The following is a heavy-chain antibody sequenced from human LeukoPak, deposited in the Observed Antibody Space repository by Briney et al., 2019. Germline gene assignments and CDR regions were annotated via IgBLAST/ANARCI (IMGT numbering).Heavy chain of an antibody. D-gene: IGHD2-2*01. CDR2: MYYSGST. CDR3: ARAPAGQPYYYMDV. V-gene: IGHV4-59*01. Sequence: PSETLSLTCTVSGGALTKYYRSWIRQPPGKGLEWIGYMYYSGSTNYNPSLKSRVTMSVDTSNNQISLKMTSLTAADTAVYYCARAPAGQPYYYMDVWGKGTTVTVSS. CDR1: GGALTKYY. J-gene: IGHJ6*03.